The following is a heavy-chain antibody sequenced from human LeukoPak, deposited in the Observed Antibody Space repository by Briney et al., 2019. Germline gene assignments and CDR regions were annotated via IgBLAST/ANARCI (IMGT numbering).Heavy chain of an antibody. Sequence: PSETLSLTCTVSGGSTSSYYWSWIRQPPGKGLEWIGYIYYSGSTNYNPSLKSRVTISVDTSKNQFSLKLSSVTAADTAVYYCARRSPGERAFDIWGQGTMVTVSS. CDR1: GGSTSSYY. CDR3: ARRSPGERAFDI. J-gene: IGHJ3*02. D-gene: IGHD7-27*01. V-gene: IGHV4-59*08. CDR2: IYYSGST.